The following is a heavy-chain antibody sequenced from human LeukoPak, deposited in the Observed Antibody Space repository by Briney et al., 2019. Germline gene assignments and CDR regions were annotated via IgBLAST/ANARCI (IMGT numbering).Heavy chain of an antibody. V-gene: IGHV3-30-3*01. J-gene: IGHJ4*02. Sequence: GGSLRLSCAAPGFTFSGYGMHWVRQAPGKGLEWVAIISYDGSDKYYADSVKGRFTISRDNSKNTLYLQMNSLRTEDTALYYCAKDLGRFFDYWGQGALVTVSS. CDR3: AKDLGRFFDY. CDR1: GFTFSGYG. CDR2: ISYDGSDK.